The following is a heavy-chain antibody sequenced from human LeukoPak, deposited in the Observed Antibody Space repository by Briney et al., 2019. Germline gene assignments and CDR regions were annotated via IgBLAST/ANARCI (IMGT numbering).Heavy chain of an antibody. V-gene: IGHV3-30*18. CDR3: AKDQIVVVPAAMYPYYYGMDV. J-gene: IGHJ6*04. CDR2: ISYDGSNK. CDR1: GFTFSSYG. Sequence: GGSLRLSCAASGFTFSSYGMHWVRQAPGKELEWVAVISYDGSNKYYADSVKGRFTISRDNSKNTLYLQMNSLRAEDTAVYYCAKDQIVVVPAAMYPYYYGMDVWGKGTTVTVSS. D-gene: IGHD2-2*01.